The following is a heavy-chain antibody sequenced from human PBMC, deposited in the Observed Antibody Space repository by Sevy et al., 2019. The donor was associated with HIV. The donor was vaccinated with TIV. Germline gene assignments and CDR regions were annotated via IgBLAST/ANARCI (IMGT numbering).Heavy chain of an antibody. Sequence: GGSVRLSCAASGFTFSSYSMNWVRQAPGKGLEWVSSISSSNNYIYYADSLKGRFTISRDNAKNSLYLQMNSLRAEDTAVYYCARDLREYSSSSKYYFDYWGQGILVTVSS. D-gene: IGHD6-6*01. CDR2: ISSSNNYI. J-gene: IGHJ4*02. V-gene: IGHV3-21*01. CDR3: ARDLREYSSSSKYYFDY. CDR1: GFTFSSYS.